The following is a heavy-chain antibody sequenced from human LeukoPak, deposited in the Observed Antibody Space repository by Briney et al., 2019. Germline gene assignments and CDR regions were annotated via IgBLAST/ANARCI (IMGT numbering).Heavy chain of an antibody. CDR1: GFTFSSYA. Sequence: GGSLRLSCAASGFTFSSYAMHWVRQAPGKGLEWVAVISYDGSNKYYADSVKGRFTISRDNSKNTLYLQMNSLRAEDTAVYYCARGGRYYDSSGCDYWGQGTLVTVSS. CDR2: ISYDGSNK. CDR3: ARGGRYYDSSGCDY. V-gene: IGHV3-30-3*01. J-gene: IGHJ4*02. D-gene: IGHD3-22*01.